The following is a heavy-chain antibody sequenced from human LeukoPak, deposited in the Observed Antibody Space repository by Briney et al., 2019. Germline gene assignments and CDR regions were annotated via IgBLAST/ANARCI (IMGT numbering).Heavy chain of an antibody. CDR3: ARHLGNYYGSGSYLDP. Sequence: SETLSLTCTVSGGSISSYYWSWIRQPAGKGLEWIGRIYTSGSTNYNPSLKGRVTMSVDTSKNQFSLKLSSVTAADTAVYYCARHLGNYYGSGSYLDPWGQGTLVTVSS. CDR2: IYTSGST. CDR1: GGSISSYY. J-gene: IGHJ5*02. D-gene: IGHD3-10*01. V-gene: IGHV4-4*07.